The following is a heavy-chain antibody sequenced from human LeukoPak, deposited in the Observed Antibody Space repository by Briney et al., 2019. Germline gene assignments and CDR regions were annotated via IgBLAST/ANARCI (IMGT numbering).Heavy chain of an antibody. V-gene: IGHV3-23*01. D-gene: IGHD3-16*01. Sequence: PGGCLRLSCAASGFTFSSYAMSWVRQAPRKGLEWVSAISGSGGSTYYADSVKGRFTISRDNSKNTLYLQMNSLRAEDTAVYYCAKVPLFRWGRENYFDYWGQGTLVTVSS. CDR3: AKVPLFRWGRENYFDY. CDR1: GFTFSSYA. J-gene: IGHJ4*02. CDR2: ISGSGGST.